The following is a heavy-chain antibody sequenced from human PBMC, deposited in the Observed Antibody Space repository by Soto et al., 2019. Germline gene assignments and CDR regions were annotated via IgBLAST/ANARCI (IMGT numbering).Heavy chain of an antibody. CDR3: ASVFWGSGCVDP. D-gene: IGHD6-19*01. V-gene: IGHV4-59*12. CDR1: GGSISSYY. Sequence: SETLSLTCTVSGGSISSYYWSWIRQPPGKGLEWIGYIYYSGSTNYNPSLKSRVTISVDRSKNQFSLKLSSVTAADTAVHYCASVFWGSGCVDPWGQGTLVPVSS. J-gene: IGHJ5*02. CDR2: IYYSGST.